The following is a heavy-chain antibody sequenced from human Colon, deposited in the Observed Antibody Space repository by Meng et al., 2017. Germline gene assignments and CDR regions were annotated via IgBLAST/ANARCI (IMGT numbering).Heavy chain of an antibody. J-gene: IGHJ4*02. CDR2: ISSDSDYI. V-gene: IGHV3-21*01. CDR3: AKLREGGNGDDNGAGGYDH. CDR1: GFSFSTYS. D-gene: IGHD4-17*01. Sequence: GESLKISCAASGFSFSTYSMNWVRQAPGKGLEWVSSISSDSDYIYYAESLKGRVTTSRDNAKNSLYLQVDSLRAEDTAVYFGAKLREGGNGDDNGAGGYDHWGQG.